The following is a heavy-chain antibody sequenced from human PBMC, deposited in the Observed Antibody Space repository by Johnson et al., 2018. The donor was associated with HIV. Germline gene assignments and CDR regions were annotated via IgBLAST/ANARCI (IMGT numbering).Heavy chain of an antibody. D-gene: IGHD3-16*01. CDR2: ISGSGGST. Sequence: VQLVESGGGVVQPGRSLRLSCAASGFTFSSSWMHWVRQAPGKGLEWVSAISGSGGSTYYADSVKGRFTISRDNSKNTLYLQMNSLRAEDTAVYYCTTGFGPAYEIWGQGTMVTVSS. V-gene: IGHV3-23*04. J-gene: IGHJ3*02. CDR3: TTGFGPAYEI. CDR1: GFTFSSSW.